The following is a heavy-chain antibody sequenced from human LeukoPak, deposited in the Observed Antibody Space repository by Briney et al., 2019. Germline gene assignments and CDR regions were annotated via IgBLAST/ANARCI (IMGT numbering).Heavy chain of an antibody. J-gene: IGHJ5*02. CDR3: ARTTGYSNGWFVH. V-gene: IGHV1-69*04. D-gene: IGHD6-19*01. Sequence: SVKVSCKASGGTLSSYAISWVRQAPGQGLEWMGRIIPILGIANYAQKFQDRVTIIADKSTTTAYMELSSLTSEDTAIYYCARTTGYSNGWFVHWGQGSLVTVSS. CDR2: IIPILGIA. CDR1: GGTLSSYA.